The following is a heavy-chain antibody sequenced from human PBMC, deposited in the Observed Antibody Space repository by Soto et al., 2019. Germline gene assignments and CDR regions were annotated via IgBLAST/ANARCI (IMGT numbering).Heavy chain of an antibody. CDR2: ISWDGGST. D-gene: IGHD2-15*01. J-gene: IGHJ2*01. CDR1: GFTFDDDT. Sequence: EVQLVESGGVVVQPGGSLRLSCAASGFTFDDDTMHWVRQAPGKGLEWVSLISWDGGSTYYADSVKGRFTISRDNSKNSLYLQMDSLRTEDTALYYCAKGQQGYCSGGSCVHPGWYFDLWGRGTLVTVSS. CDR3: AKGQQGYCSGGSCVHPGWYFDL. V-gene: IGHV3-43*01.